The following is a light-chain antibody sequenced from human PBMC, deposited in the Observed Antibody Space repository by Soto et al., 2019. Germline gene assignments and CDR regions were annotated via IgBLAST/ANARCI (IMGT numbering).Light chain of an antibody. Sequence: QSALTQPASVSGSPGQSITISCSGTSSNIGGYNVVSWYQQHPGKAPKVIVYEGIKRPSGVSDRFSGSTSGSTASLTISGLQDEEEPAPSCCSYAGATTYVFGSGTKATV. CDR3: CSYAGATTYV. V-gene: IGLV2-23*01. J-gene: IGLJ1*01. CDR1: SSNIGGYNV. CDR2: EGI.